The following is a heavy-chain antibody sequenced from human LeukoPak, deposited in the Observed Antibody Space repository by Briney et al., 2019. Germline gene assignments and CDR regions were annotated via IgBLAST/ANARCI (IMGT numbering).Heavy chain of an antibody. V-gene: IGHV4-34*01. CDR1: GGSFSNYY. CDR3: ARGGYCSGGSCYSINWFDP. D-gene: IGHD2-15*01. Sequence: SETLSLTCAVFGGSFSNYYWSWIRQPPGKGLEWIGEITHSGSTNYNPSLKSRVTISVDKSKNQFSLKLSSVTAADTAVYYCARGGYCSGGSCYSINWFDPWGQGTLVTVSS. J-gene: IGHJ5*02. CDR2: ITHSGST.